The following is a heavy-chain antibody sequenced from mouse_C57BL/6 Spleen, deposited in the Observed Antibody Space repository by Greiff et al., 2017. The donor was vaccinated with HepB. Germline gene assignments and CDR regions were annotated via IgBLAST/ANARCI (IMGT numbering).Heavy chain of an antibody. CDR2: INPNNGGT. D-gene: IGHD2-1*01. CDR3: ARVYYGNYWYFDV. V-gene: IGHV1-18*01. J-gene: IGHJ1*03. CDR1: GYTFTDYN. Sequence: EVKLQQSGPELVKPGASVKIPCKASGYTFTDYNMDWVKQSQGKSLEWIGDINPNNGGTIYNQKFKGKATLTVDKSSSTAYMELRSLTSEDTAVYYCARVYYGNYWYFDVWGTGTTVTVSS.